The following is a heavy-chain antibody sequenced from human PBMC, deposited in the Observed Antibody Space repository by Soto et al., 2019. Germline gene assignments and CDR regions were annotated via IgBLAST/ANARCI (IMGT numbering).Heavy chain of an antibody. J-gene: IGHJ4*02. D-gene: IGHD1-7*01. Sequence: SGPTLVNPTQTLTLTCTFSGFSLSTSGMSVSWIRQPPGKALEWLARIDWDDDKYYSTSLKTRPTISKDTSKNQVVLTMTNMEPVDTATYFFAPKRWTGTSQYFFDFWGQGTPVTGSP. CDR2: IDWDDDK. V-gene: IGHV2-70*11. CDR3: APKRWTGTSQYFFDF. CDR1: GFSLSTSGMS.